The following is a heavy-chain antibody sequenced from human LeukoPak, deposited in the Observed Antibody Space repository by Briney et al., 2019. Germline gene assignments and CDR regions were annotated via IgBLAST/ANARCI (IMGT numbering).Heavy chain of an antibody. CDR3: ARVGAAAGT. J-gene: IGHJ4*02. CDR1: GGSISSGSYY. CDR2: IYTSGST. Sequence: SQTLSLTCTVSGGSISSGSYYWSWIRQPAGKGLEWIGRIYTSGSTNYNPSLKSRVTISVDTSKNQFSLKLSSVTAADTAVYYCARVGAAAGTWGQGTLVTISS. D-gene: IGHD6-13*01. V-gene: IGHV4-61*02.